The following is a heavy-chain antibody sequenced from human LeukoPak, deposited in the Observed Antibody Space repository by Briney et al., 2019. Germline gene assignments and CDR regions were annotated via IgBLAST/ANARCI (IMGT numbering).Heavy chain of an antibody. CDR2: ISGSGGST. V-gene: IGHV3-23*01. D-gene: IGHD5-18*01. CDR1: GFTFSSYA. CDR3: AKGGYSYISFDY. J-gene: IGHJ4*02. Sequence: PGGSLRLSCPASGFTFSSYAMSWVRQAPGKGLEWVSAISGSGGSTYYADSVKGRFTISRDNSKNTLYLQMNSLRAEDTAVYYCAKGGYSYISFDYWGQGTLVTVSS.